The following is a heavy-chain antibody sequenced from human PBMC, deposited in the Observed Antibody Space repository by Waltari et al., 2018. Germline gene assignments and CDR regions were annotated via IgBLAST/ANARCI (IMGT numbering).Heavy chain of an antibody. J-gene: IGHJ6*02. CDR2: IYPGDSDT. CDR3: ATDTGALWMDV. V-gene: IGHV5-51*01. D-gene: IGHD2-21*01. CDR1: GYSFTSYG. Sequence: EVQLVQSGAEVKTLGESLKISCKGSGYSFTSYGIGWVRQMPGKGLEWMGIIYPGDSDTRYGPSFQGQVTISADKSISTAYLQWSSLKSEDTAVYYCATDTGALWMDVWGQGTTVTVSS.